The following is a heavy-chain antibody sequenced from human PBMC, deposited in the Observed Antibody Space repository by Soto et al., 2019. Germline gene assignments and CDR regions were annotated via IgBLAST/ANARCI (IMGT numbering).Heavy chain of an antibody. J-gene: IGHJ5*02. CDR2: IYHSGST. Sequence: SETLSLTCAVSGDSISSGGYSWSWIRQSPGKDLEWIGYIYHSGSTNYNPSLKSRVTISVDTSKNQFSLKLSSVTAADTAVYYCARGGVVVVAATRWFDPWGRGILVTVS. CDR3: ARGGVVVVAATRWFDP. V-gene: IGHV4-30-2*06. D-gene: IGHD2-15*01. CDR1: GDSISSGGYS.